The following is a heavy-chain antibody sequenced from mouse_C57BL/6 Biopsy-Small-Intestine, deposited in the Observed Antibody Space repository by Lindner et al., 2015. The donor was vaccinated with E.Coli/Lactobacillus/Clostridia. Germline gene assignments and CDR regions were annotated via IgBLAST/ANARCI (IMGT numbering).Heavy chain of an antibody. Sequence: VQLQESGPELVKPGASVKISCKASGYSFTGYYMHWVKQSHGNILDWIGYIYPYNGLSSYNQKFKGKAKLTVDKSSSTAYMELRSLASEDSAVYYCASLTGTKGYFDYWGPRHHSHSLL. V-gene: IGHV1-31*01. D-gene: IGHD4-1*01. CDR1: GYSFTGYY. CDR2: IYPYNGLS. CDR3: ASLTGTKGYFDY. J-gene: IGHJ2*01.